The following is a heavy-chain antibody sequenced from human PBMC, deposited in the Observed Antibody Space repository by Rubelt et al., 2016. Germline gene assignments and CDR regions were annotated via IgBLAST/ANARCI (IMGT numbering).Heavy chain of an antibody. D-gene: IGHD2-2*01. J-gene: IGHJ4*02. CDR2: INHSGST. Sequence: QVQLQQWGAGLLKPSETLSLTCAVYGGSFSGYYWSWIRQPPGKGLEWIGEINHSGSTNYNPSLKSGVTISVGTSKNQFSLKLSSVTAADTAVYYCARRRGPYCSSTSCHYFDYWGQGTLVTVSS. V-gene: IGHV4-34*01. CDR1: GGSFSGYY. CDR3: ARRRGPYCSSTSCHYFDY.